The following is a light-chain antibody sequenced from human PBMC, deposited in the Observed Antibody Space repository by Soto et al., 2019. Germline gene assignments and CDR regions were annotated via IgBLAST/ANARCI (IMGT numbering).Light chain of an antibody. V-gene: IGKV3-15*01. Sequence: EILLTQSQGTLSLSPGDRATLSLRASQTVTSNLAWYQQKNGQAPRLLIYGASTRATGIPARFSGSGYGTEFNLTISSLQSEDFAVYYCQQYNNWPQTFGQGTKVDI. CDR2: GAS. J-gene: IGKJ1*01. CDR3: QQYNNWPQT. CDR1: QTVTSN.